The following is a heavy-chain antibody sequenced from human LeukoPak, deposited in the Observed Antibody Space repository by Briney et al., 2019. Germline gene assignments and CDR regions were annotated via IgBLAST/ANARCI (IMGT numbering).Heavy chain of an antibody. V-gene: IGHV1-18*01. Sequence: ASVKVSCKASGYTITSYGISWVRQAPGQGLEWMGWISAYNGNTNYAQKLQGRVTMTTDTSTSTAYMELRSLRSDDTAVYYCARDDRVPAAINYYYYGMDVWGQGTTVTVSS. D-gene: IGHD2-2*02. J-gene: IGHJ6*02. CDR2: ISAYNGNT. CDR1: GYTITSYG. CDR3: ARDDRVPAAINYYYYGMDV.